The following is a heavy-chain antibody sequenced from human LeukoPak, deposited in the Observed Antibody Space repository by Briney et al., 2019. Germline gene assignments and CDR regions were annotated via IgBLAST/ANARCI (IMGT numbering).Heavy chain of an antibody. V-gene: IGHV3-9*03. CDR2: ISWNSGSI. CDR3: AKDSLMGGYGGEYYFDY. CDR1: GFTFDDYA. Sequence: PGGSLRLSCAASGFTFDDYAMHWVRQAPGKGLEWVSGISWNSGSIGYADSVKGRFTISRDNAKNSLYLQMNSLRAEDMALYYCAKDSLMGGYGGEYYFDYWGQGTLVTVSS. J-gene: IGHJ4*02. D-gene: IGHD5-12*01.